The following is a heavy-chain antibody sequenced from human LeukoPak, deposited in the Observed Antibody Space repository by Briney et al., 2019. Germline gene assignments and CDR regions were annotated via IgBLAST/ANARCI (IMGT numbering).Heavy chain of an antibody. D-gene: IGHD6-19*01. CDR3: ARDIAVAGTVWFDP. J-gene: IGHJ5*02. Sequence: SVKVSCKASGGTFSSYAISWVRQAPGQGLEWMGGIIPIFGTANYAQKFQGRVTITADESTSTAYMELSSLRFEDTAVYYCARDIAVAGTVWFDPWGQGTLVTVSS. CDR2: IIPIFGTA. V-gene: IGHV1-69*01. CDR1: GGTFSSYA.